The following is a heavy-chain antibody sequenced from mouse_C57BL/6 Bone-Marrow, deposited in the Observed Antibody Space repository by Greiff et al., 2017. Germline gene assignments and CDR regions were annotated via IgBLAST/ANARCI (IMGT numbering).Heavy chain of an antibody. V-gene: IGHV1-59*01. Sequence: QVQLQQPGAKLVRPGTSVKLSCKASGYTFTSYWMHWVKQRPGQGLEWIGVIDPSDSYTNYNQKFKGKATLTVDTSSSTAYMQLSSLTSEDSAVYYCAKLGLAYWGQGTLVTVSA. CDR1: GYTFTSYW. CDR3: AKLGLAY. CDR2: IDPSDSYT. J-gene: IGHJ3*01. D-gene: IGHD4-1*01.